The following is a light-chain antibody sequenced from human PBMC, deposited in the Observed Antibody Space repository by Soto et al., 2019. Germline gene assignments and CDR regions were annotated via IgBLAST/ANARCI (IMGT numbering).Light chain of an antibody. CDR1: QTISRS. CDR2: DAS. CDR3: QQYNNWPPIT. V-gene: IGKV3-15*01. J-gene: IGKJ5*01. Sequence: EIQLTQSPSYLTASVGDSITITCRASQTISRSLAWYQQKPGPAXRLLISDASTRATGIPARFSGNGSGTDFTLTIRSLQSEDFAFYYGQQYNNWPPITFGQGTLLEN.